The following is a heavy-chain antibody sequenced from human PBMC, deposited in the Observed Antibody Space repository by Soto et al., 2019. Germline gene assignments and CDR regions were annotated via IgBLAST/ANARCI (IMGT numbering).Heavy chain of an antibody. CDR1: GFTFSSYS. D-gene: IGHD6-13*01. V-gene: IGHV3-21*01. Sequence: GGSLRLSCAASGFTFSSYSMNWVRQAPGKGLEWVSSISSSSSYIYYADSVKGRFTISRDNAKNSLYLQMNSLRAEDTAVYYWARDLAAAGLSRWDYYYGMDVWGQGTTVTVSS. CDR2: ISSSSSYI. J-gene: IGHJ6*02. CDR3: ARDLAAAGLSRWDYYYGMDV.